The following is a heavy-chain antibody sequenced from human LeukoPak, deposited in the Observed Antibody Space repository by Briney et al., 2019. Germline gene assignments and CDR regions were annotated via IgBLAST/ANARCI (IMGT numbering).Heavy chain of an antibody. CDR2: ISAYNGNT. CDR3: ARTFPVLRYFDWLNQERYFDL. V-gene: IGHV1-18*01. D-gene: IGHD3-9*01. J-gene: IGHJ2*01. Sequence: ASVKVSCKASGYTFTSYGISWVRQAPGQGLEWMGWISAYNGNTNYAQKLQGRVTMTTDTSTSTAYMELSRLRSDDTAVYYCARTFPVLRYFDWLNQERYFDLWGRGTLVTVSS. CDR1: GYTFTSYG.